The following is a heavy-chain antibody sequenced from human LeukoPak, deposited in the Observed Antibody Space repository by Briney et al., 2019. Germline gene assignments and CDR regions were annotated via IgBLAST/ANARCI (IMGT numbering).Heavy chain of an antibody. Sequence: GGSLRLSCAASGFTFSSYSMNWVRQAPGKGLEWVSSISSSSSYIYYADSVKGRFTISRDNAKNSLYLQMNSLRAEDTAVYYCATLNPYCSSTSCCMRYYYYGMDVWGQGTTVTVSS. CDR3: ATLNPYCSSTSCCMRYYYYGMDV. D-gene: IGHD2-2*01. J-gene: IGHJ6*02. CDR2: ISSSSSYI. CDR1: GFTFSSYS. V-gene: IGHV3-21*01.